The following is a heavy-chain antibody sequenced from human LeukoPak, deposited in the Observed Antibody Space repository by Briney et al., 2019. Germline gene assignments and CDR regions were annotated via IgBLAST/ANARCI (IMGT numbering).Heavy chain of an antibody. CDR3: AADWKGYGDYGPPEL. D-gene: IGHD4-17*01. J-gene: IGHJ4*02. CDR2: IVVGSGNT. Sequence: GTSVKVSCKASGFTFTSSAVQWVRQARGQRLEWIGWIVVGSGNTNYAQKFQERVTITRDMSTSTAYMELSSLRSEDTAEYYCAADWKGYGDYGPPELWGQGTLVTVSS. CDR1: GFTFTSSA. V-gene: IGHV1-58*01.